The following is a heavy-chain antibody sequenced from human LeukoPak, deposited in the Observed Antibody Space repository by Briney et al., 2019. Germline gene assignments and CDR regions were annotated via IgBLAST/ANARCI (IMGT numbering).Heavy chain of an antibody. CDR1: GFTFSSYA. CDR3: GRDRTLYSSCWYEGAY. V-gene: IGHV3-30-3*01. D-gene: IGHD6-13*01. CDR2: ISYDGSNK. J-gene: IGHJ4*02. Sequence: GGSLRLSCAASGFTFSSYAMHWVRQAPGKGLEWVAVISYDGSNKYYADSVKGRFTISRDNSKNTLYLQMNSLRAEDTAVYYCGRDRTLYSSCWYEGAYWGQGALVSVSS.